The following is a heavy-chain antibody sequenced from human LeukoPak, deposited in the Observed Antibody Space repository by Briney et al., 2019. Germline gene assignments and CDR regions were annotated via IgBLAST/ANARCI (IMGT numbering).Heavy chain of an antibody. J-gene: IGHJ6*02. CDR2: ISGSGGNT. D-gene: IGHD5-12*01. V-gene: IGHV3-23*01. Sequence: GGSLRLSCAASGFTFNSYGLSWVRQAPGKGLEWVSTISGSGGNTYYADPVKGRFTISRDNSKNTLYLQLKSLRAEDSAIYYCAKRLASASYYGMDVWGQGTTVTVSS. CDR3: AKRLASASYYGMDV. CDR1: GFTFNSYG.